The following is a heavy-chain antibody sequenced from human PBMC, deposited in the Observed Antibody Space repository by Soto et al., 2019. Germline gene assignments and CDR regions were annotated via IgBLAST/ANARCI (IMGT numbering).Heavy chain of an antibody. D-gene: IGHD1-26*01. CDR1: GFTFSSYA. Sequence: EVQLLESGGGLVQPGGSLRLSCAASGFTFSSYAMSWVRQAPGKGLEWVSAVGTGGTAYYADSVKGRFTISRDNPKNTLYLQKNGRRAEYTAVDYCVPYIPGAGTRYSQHWRQGTLVAVST. CDR3: VPYIPGAGTRYSQH. V-gene: IGHV3-23*01. J-gene: IGHJ1*01. CDR2: VGTGGTA.